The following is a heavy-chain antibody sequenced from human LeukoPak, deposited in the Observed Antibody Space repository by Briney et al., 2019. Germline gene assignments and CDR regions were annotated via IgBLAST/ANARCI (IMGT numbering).Heavy chain of an antibody. CDR2: INHSGST. J-gene: IGHJ5*02. V-gene: IGHV4-34*01. CDR3: ARDQASRITMVRGAFLPYNWFDP. D-gene: IGHD3-10*01. CDR1: GGSFSGYY. Sequence: NTSETLSLTCAVYGGSFSGYYWSWIRQPPGKGLEWIGEINHSGSTNYNPSLKSRVTMSVDASKNQFSLKLSSVTAADTAVYYCARDQASRITMVRGAFLPYNWFDPWGQGTLVTVSS.